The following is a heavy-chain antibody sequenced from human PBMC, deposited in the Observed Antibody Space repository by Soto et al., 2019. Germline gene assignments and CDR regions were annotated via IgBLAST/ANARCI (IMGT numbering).Heavy chain of an antibody. D-gene: IGHD6-13*01. CDR2: ISYDGSIK. J-gene: IGHJ6*02. V-gene: IGHV3-30-3*01. CDR1: GFTFSSYA. CDR3: ARLEAAEAYYYYYYGMDV. Sequence: VGSLRLSCAASGFTFSSYAMHWVRQAPGKGLEWVAVISYDGSIKYYADSVKGRFTISRDNSKNTLYLQMNSLRAEDTAVYYCARLEAAEAYYYYYYGMDVWGQGTTVTVSS.